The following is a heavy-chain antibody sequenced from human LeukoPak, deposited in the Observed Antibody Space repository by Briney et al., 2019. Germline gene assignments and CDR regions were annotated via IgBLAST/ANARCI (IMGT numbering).Heavy chain of an antibody. CDR1: GFTFTTYA. CDR3: AKRLPYYYDSSGYYYGAFDI. Sequence: GGCLRLSCAASGFTFTTYAMSWVRQAPGKGLEWVSAISGSGGNTYYADSVKGRFTISRDNSKNTLYLQMNSLRAEDTAVYYCAKRLPYYYDSSGYYYGAFDIWGQGTMVTVSS. CDR2: ISGSGGNT. V-gene: IGHV3-23*01. D-gene: IGHD3-22*01. J-gene: IGHJ3*02.